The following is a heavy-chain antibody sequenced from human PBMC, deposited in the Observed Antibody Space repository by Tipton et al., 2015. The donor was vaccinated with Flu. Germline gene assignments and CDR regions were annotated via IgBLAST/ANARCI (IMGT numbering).Heavy chain of an antibody. CDR2: IYPDDSDT. J-gene: IGHJ3*02. Sequence: MQLVQSGAEVKKPGESLKISCQGSEYIFTSYWIGWVRQMPGKGLEWMGVIYPDDSDTRYSPSFEGQVTISADRSISTVYLQWSSRKASATATYYCARHGRGGILGGSSDTWGQGTMVTVS. CDR3: ARHGRGGILGGSSDT. CDR1: EYIFTSYW. D-gene: IGHD3-16*01. V-gene: IGHV5-51*01.